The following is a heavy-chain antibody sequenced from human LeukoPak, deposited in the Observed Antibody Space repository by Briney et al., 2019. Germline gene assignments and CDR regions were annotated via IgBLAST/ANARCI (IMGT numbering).Heavy chain of an antibody. V-gene: IGHV4-59*01. J-gene: IGHJ3*02. Sequence: SETLSLTCTGSGGSISSYYWSWIRQPPGKGLEWIGYIYYSGSTNYNPSLKSRVTISVDTSKNQFSLKLSSVTAADTAVYYCASGSAAFNDAFDIWGQGTTVTVSS. D-gene: IGHD6-13*01. CDR3: ASGSAAFNDAFDI. CDR2: IYYSGST. CDR1: GGSISSYY.